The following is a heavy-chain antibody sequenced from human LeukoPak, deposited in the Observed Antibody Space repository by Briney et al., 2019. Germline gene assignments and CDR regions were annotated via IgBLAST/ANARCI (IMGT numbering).Heavy chain of an antibody. D-gene: IGHD6-13*01. V-gene: IGHV1-69*06. J-gene: IGHJ5*02. Sequence: ASVKVSCKASGGTFSSYAFTWVRQAPGQGLEWMGRITPIFNTSNYAQKFQDRVTITADKSTSTAYMELSSLRSEDTAVYYCARGSLAAGAPFDPWGQGTLVTVSS. CDR3: ARGSLAAGAPFDP. CDR1: GGTFSSYA. CDR2: ITPIFNTS.